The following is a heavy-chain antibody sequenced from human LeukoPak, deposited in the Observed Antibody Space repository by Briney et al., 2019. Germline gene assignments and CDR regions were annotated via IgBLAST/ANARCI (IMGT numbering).Heavy chain of an antibody. D-gene: IGHD3-3*01. V-gene: IGHV3-30*04. J-gene: IGHJ3*02. Sequence: GGSLRLSCAASGFTFSSYAMHWVRQAPGKGLEWVALISYDGSNEYYADSVKGRFTISRDNSKNTLYLQMNSLRAEDTAVFYCAKDLWSGSDLTRSSGAFHIWGQGTMVTVSS. CDR2: ISYDGSNE. CDR1: GFTFSSYA. CDR3: AKDLWSGSDLTRSSGAFHI.